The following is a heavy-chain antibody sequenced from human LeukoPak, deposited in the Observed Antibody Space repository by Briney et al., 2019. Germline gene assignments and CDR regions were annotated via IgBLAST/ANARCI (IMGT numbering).Heavy chain of an antibody. CDR3: ARGGSI. V-gene: IGHV3-7*01. Sequence: GGSLRLSCAASGFTFSNFWMIWVRQTPGKGLEWVANIKQDGGEKSYVDSVKGRFTISRDNAKNSLYLQMSSLRVEDTAVYYCARGGSIGGQGTLVTVSS. CDR1: GFTFSNFW. CDR2: IKQDGGEK. J-gene: IGHJ4*02. D-gene: IGHD1-26*01.